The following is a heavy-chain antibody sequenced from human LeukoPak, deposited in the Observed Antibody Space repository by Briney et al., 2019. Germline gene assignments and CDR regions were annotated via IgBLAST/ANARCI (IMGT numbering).Heavy chain of an antibody. CDR3: AKGKDSSSWLIDY. J-gene: IGHJ4*02. V-gene: IGHV3-23*01. CDR2: ISGSGASI. D-gene: IGHD6-13*01. Sequence: PGGSLRLSCAASGFTFSSSPMSWVRQTGTGLEWLSGISGSGASIDYTDSVQGRFTISRDNSKNTLFLQMNRLRGEDTAVYYCAKGKDSSSWLIDYWGQGALVTVSS. CDR1: GFTFSSSP.